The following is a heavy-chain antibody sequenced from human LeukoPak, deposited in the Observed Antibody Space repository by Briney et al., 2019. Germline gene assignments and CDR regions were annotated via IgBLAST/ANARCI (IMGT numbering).Heavy chain of an antibody. CDR3: ARDLGSYRGDAFAI. V-gene: IGHV3-66*01. CDR2: IYSGGST. CDR1: GFTVSSNY. Sequence: SGGSLRLSCAASGFTVSSNYMSWVRQAPGKGLEWVSVIYSGGSTYYADSVKGRFTISRDNSKNTLYLQMNSLRAEDTAVYYCARDLGSYRGDAFAIWGQGTMVTVSS. J-gene: IGHJ3*02. D-gene: IGHD3-16*02.